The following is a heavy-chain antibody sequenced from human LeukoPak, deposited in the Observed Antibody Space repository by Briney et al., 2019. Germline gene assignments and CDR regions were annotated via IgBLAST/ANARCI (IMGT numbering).Heavy chain of an antibody. V-gene: IGHV7-4-1*02. CDR1: GYTFTSYA. J-gene: IGHJ6*03. Sequence: GASVKVSCKASGYTFTSYAMNWVRQAPGQGLEWMGWINTNTGNPTYAQGVTGRFVFSWDTSDSTAYLQISSLKAEDTAVYYCPRGNEEGSAPYYYYSMDAWGKGTTVTASS. CDR3: PRGNEEGSAPYYYYSMDA. CDR2: INTNTGNP. D-gene: IGHD6-19*01.